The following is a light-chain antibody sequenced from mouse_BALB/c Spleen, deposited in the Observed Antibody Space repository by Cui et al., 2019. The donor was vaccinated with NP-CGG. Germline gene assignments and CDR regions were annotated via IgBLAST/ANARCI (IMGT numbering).Light chain of an antibody. CDR1: TGAVTTSNY. J-gene: IGLJ1*01. Sequence: HAVLTQESALTTSPGETVTLTCRSSTGAVTTSNYANWVQEKPDHLFTGLIGGTNNRAPGVPARFSGSLIGDKAALTITGAQTGDEAIYFCALWYSNHWVFGGGTKLTVL. V-gene: IGLV1*01. CDR3: ALWYSNHWV. CDR2: GTN.